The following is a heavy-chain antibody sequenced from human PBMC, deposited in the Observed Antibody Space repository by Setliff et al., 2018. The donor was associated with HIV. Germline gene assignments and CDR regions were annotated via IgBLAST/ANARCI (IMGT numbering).Heavy chain of an antibody. Sequence: PSETLSLTCSVSGGSVSSVNYYWSWIRQPPGKGLEWIGYIHYTGSTTYNPSLKSRVTMSIDTSKKQFSLKLASVTAADTAVYYCARGGSYDTFDYWGQGTLVTVSS. V-gene: IGHV4-61*01. CDR3: ARGGSYDTFDY. J-gene: IGHJ4*02. CDR2: IHYTGST. CDR1: GGSVSSVNYY. D-gene: IGHD3-22*01.